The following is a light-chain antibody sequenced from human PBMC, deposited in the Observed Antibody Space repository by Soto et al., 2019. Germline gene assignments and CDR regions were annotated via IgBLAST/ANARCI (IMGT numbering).Light chain of an antibody. J-gene: IGKJ1*01. CDR1: QSVSRN. Sequence: MTQSPATVSVSPGERATLSCRASQSVSRNLAWYQQKPGQAPRLLIYDASNRATGIPDRFSGSGSGTDFTLTISRLEPEDFAVYYCQQYGSSPRTFGQGTKVDIK. CDR3: QQYGSSPRT. V-gene: IGKV3-20*01. CDR2: DAS.